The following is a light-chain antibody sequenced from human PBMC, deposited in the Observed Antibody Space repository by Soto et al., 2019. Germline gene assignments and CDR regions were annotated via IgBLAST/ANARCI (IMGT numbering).Light chain of an antibody. CDR2: GAS. Sequence: EIVLTQSPGTLSLSPGERAILSCRASQSVNSNYLAWYQQKPGQALRLLIYGASSRATGVPNRFSGSGSGTDFTLTISSLEPEDFAVYYCHQYGLSPRHPFGQGTKLEIK. J-gene: IGKJ2*01. V-gene: IGKV3-20*01. CDR3: HQYGLSPRHP. CDR1: QSVNSNY.